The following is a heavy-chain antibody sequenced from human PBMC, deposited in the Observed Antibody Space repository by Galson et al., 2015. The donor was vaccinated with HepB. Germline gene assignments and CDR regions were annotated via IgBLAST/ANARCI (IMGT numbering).Heavy chain of an antibody. V-gene: IGHV1-69*06. Sequence: SVKVSCKASGGTFSSYAISWVRQAPGQGLEWMGGIIPIFGTANYAQKFQGRVTITADKSTSTAYMELSSLRSEDTAVYYCARVGRVVVNFWYFDLWGRGTLVTVSS. D-gene: IGHD2-15*01. CDR3: ARVGRVVVNFWYFDL. CDR2: IIPIFGTA. CDR1: GGTFSSYA. J-gene: IGHJ2*01.